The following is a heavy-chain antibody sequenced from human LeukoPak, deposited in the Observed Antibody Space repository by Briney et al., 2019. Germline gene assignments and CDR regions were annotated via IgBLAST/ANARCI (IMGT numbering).Heavy chain of an antibody. J-gene: IGHJ4*02. CDR3: EKGHWWSDYELSDKYYFDY. Sequence: GGSLRLSCLASGCTFSNYAMHWVRQAPGKGLEYVSAISSNGGSTYYADSVKGRFTISRDNSKNTLYLQMSSLRAEDTAVYYCEKGHWWSDYELSDKYYFDYWGQGTLVTVSS. CDR1: GCTFSNYA. D-gene: IGHD5-12*01. V-gene: IGHV3-64D*09. CDR2: ISSNGGST.